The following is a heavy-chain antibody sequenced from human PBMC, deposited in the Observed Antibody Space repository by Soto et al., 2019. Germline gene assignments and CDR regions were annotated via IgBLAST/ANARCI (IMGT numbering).Heavy chain of an antibody. CDR1: GFTFSSYA. CDR3: ASTLQSAAGPRGVYYYYYYGMDV. D-gene: IGHD6-13*01. J-gene: IGHJ6*02. V-gene: IGHV3-23*01. CDR2: ISGSGGST. Sequence: GGSLRLSCAASGFTFSSYAMSWVRQAPGKGLEWVSAISGSGGSTYYADSVKGRFTISRDNSKNTLYLQMNSLRAEDTAVYYCASTLQSAAGPRGVYYYYYYGMDVWGQGTTVTVSS.